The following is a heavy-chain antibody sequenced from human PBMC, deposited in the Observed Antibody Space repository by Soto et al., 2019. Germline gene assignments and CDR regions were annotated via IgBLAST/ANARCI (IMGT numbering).Heavy chain of an antibody. Sequence: QVQLQQWGTGLLKPSETLSLTCAVYGGSFRGYYWTWIRQPPGKGLECIGEIDHSGSTNYNPSLKSRVTISVDTSKNQFSLKLASVTAADTAVYYCARVEYTYNYRGLDYWGQGTLVTVSS. CDR3: ARVEYTYNYRGLDY. V-gene: IGHV4-34*01. D-gene: IGHD3-16*01. CDR2: IDHSGST. CDR1: GGSFRGYY. J-gene: IGHJ4*02.